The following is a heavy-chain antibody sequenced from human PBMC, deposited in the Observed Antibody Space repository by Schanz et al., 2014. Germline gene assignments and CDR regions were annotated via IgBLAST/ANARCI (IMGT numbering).Heavy chain of an antibody. CDR3: ARDQSPYTNSSDVRYFDY. CDR2: IIPILGIA. J-gene: IGHJ4*02. V-gene: IGHV1-69*04. Sequence: QVQLVQSGAEVKKPGASVKVSCKASGYTFTSYGISWVRQAPGQGLEWMGRIIPILGIANYAQKFQGRVTITADKSTFTAYMDVSSLRSDDTAVYYCARDQSPYTNSSDVRYFDYWGQGSLVTVSS. CDR1: GYTFTSYG. D-gene: IGHD6-6*01.